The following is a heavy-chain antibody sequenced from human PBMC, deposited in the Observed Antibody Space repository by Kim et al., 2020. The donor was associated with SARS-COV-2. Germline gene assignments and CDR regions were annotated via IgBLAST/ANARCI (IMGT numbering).Heavy chain of an antibody. CDR3: ARDAPDCSGGSCYWYYYYYGMDV. D-gene: IGHD2-15*01. CDR1: GFTFSSYS. CDR2: ISSSSSYI. V-gene: IGHV3-21*01. Sequence: GGSLRLSCAASGFTFSSYSMNWVRQAPGKGLEWVSSISSSSSYIYYADSVKGRFTISRDNAKNSLYLQMNSLRAEDTAVYYCARDAPDCSGGSCYWYYYYYGMDVWGQGTTVTVSS. J-gene: IGHJ6*02.